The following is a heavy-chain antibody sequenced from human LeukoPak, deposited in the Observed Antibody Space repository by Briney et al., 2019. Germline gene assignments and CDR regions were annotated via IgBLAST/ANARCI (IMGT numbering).Heavy chain of an antibody. J-gene: IGHJ4*02. D-gene: IGHD3-9*01. CDR3: ARDTAQSLTLYGDVDF. CDR1: GFTFSSYA. CDR2: ISYDGSRK. V-gene: IGHV3-30-3*01. Sequence: GGSLRLSCAASGFTFSSYAMHWVRQAPGKGLEGVIVISYDGSRKNYAGSVKRRFTISRDNSKNTLYLQMNSLRAEDTAVYYCARDTAQSLTLYGDVDFWGQGTLVTVSS.